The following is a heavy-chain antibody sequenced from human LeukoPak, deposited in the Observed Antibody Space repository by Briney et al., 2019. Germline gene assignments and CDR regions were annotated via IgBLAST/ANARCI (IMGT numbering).Heavy chain of an antibody. Sequence: SSVKVSCKASGGTFSSYAISWVRQAPGQGLEWMGGIIPIFGTANYVQKFQGRVTITTDESTSTAYMELRSLRSDDTAVYYCARRSYITGTATGGFDPWGQGTLVTVSS. CDR2: IIPIFGTA. J-gene: IGHJ5*02. V-gene: IGHV1-69*05. D-gene: IGHD1-7*01. CDR1: GGTFSSYA. CDR3: ARRSYITGTATGGFDP.